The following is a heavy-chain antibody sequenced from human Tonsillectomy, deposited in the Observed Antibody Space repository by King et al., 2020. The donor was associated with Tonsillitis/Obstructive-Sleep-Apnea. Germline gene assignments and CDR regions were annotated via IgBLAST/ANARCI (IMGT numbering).Heavy chain of an antibody. CDR3: AKDADSGDYYYYYYMDV. J-gene: IGHJ6*03. Sequence: VQLVESGGGLVQPGRSLRLSCAASGLTFDDYAMHWVRQAPGKGLEWVSGISWNSGSIGYADSVKGRFTISRDNAKNSLYLQMNSLRAEDTALYYCAKDADSGDYYYYYYMDVWGKGTTVTVSS. V-gene: IGHV3-9*01. CDR2: ISWNSGSI. D-gene: IGHD1-26*01. CDR1: GLTFDDYA.